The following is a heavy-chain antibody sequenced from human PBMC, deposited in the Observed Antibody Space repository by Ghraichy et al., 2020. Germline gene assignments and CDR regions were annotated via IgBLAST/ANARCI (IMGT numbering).Heavy chain of an antibody. J-gene: IGHJ4*02. CDR3: ARGMRDTGYSPFES. Sequence: SETLSLTCTVSGGSLAAYYWSWIRLSPGKGLEWIGYIYYSGFTKYNPSLESRVSLSMDMSKSQFSLELHSVTAADTALYFCARGMRDTGYSPFESWGQGTLVTVFS. CDR1: GGSLAAYY. D-gene: IGHD5-24*01. CDR2: IYYSGFT. V-gene: IGHV4-59*01.